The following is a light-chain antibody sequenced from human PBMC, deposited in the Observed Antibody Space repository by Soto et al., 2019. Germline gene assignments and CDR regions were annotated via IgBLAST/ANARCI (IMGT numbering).Light chain of an antibody. CDR2: EAS. CDR3: QQSFHTPYT. J-gene: IGKJ2*01. V-gene: IGKV1-39*01. CDR1: QNINKN. Sequence: DIQMSQSPSSLSASVGDSVTISCRASQNINKNLNWYQQKSGKAPSLLIYEASTFQSGVPSRFRGSGSGTDFTLVITNLQPEDFATYYCQQSFHTPYTFCQGTKLEI.